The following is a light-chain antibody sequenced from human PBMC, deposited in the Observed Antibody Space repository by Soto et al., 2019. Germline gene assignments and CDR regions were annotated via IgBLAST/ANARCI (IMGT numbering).Light chain of an antibody. J-gene: IGLJ3*02. CDR1: SSDIGVYDY. V-gene: IGLV2-8*01. Sequence: QSVLTQPPSASGSPGQSVTISCTGTSSDIGVYDYVSWYQQKSGKAPKLMIFEVSRRPSGVPDRFSGSKSGNTASLTVSGLQAADEGDYYCSSYAVSNNRVFGGGTKVTVL. CDR3: SSYAVSNNRV. CDR2: EVS.